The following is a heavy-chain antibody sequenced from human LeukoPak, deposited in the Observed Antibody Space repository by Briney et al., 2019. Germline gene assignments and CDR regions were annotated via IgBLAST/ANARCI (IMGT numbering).Heavy chain of an antibody. J-gene: IGHJ4*02. CDR2: IYYLGTT. CDR1: GASTRSNNYY. Sequence: SETLSLTCTVSGASTRSNNYYWAWIRQPPGKGLEWIGGIYYLGTTYDNPSLKSRVTISIDTSKNQFSLKLRSVTASDTAVYYCARVASSSAGGVDYWGQGTLVAVSS. D-gene: IGHD6-6*01. CDR3: ARVASSSAGGVDY. V-gene: IGHV4-39*01.